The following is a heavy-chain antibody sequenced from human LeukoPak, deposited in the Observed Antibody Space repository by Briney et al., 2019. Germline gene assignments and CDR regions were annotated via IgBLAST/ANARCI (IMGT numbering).Heavy chain of an antibody. V-gene: IGHV1-69*02. CDR3: AGGSSGWYFYFDY. CDR1: GYMFTDYY. Sequence: EASVKVSCKASGYMFTDYYIYWVRQAPGQGLEWMGRIIPILGIANYAQKFQGRVTITADKSTSTAYMELSSLRSEDTAVYYCAGGSSGWYFYFDYWGQGTLVTVSS. D-gene: IGHD6-19*01. J-gene: IGHJ4*02. CDR2: IIPILGIA.